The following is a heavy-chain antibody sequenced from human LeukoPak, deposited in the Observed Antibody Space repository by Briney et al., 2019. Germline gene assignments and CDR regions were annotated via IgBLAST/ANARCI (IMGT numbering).Heavy chain of an antibody. J-gene: IGHJ5*01. Sequence: ASVKVSCKVCGYSLRELSTHWVRQAPGQGLEWMGGFDPGDDETIYAQKFQVRGTMTEDTSTDTAYLELSSLRSEDTAVYFCATEKDLLLDSWGQGTPVTVSS. CDR1: GYSLRELS. CDR2: FDPGDDET. V-gene: IGHV1-24*01. CDR3: ATEKDLLLDS. D-gene: IGHD1-26*01.